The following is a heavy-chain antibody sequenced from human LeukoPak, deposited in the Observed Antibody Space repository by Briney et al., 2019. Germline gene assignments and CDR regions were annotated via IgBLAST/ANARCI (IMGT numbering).Heavy chain of an antibody. CDR1: GFTFSSYS. J-gene: IGHJ6*02. V-gene: IGHV3-21*01. Sequence: SGGSLRLSCAASGFTFSSYSMTWVRQAPGKGLEWVSSISSSSSYIYYADSVKGRFTISRDNAKNSLYLQMNSLRAEDTAVYYCARDFWSGYTHLYYYYGMDVWGQGTTVTVSS. CDR2: ISSSSSYI. CDR3: ARDFWSGYTHLYYYYGMDV. D-gene: IGHD3-3*01.